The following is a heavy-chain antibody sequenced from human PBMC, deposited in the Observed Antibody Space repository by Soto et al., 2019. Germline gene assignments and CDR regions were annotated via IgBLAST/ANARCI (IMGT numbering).Heavy chain of an antibody. CDR3: ARNEPYYDRSGSINH. CDR1: GGSISSYY. Sequence: SETLSRTCTVSGGSISSYYLSWIRQPAGKGLEWTGPIYTSGSNNYNPSLKSRVTLSVDTSKNQFSLKLSSVTAAATAVYYCARNEPYYDRSGSINHWGQGPLVTVS. D-gene: IGHD3-22*01. J-gene: IGHJ5*02. CDR2: IYTSGSN. V-gene: IGHV4-4*07.